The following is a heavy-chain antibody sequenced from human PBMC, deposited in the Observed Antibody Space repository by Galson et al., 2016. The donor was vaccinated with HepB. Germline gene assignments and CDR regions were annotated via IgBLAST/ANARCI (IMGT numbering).Heavy chain of an antibody. CDR3: ARGGYLYYSGTYMGAY. V-gene: IGHV3-33*01. D-gene: IGHD1-7*01. J-gene: IGHJ4*02. CDR2: IWYDGSNK. Sequence: SLRLSCATSGFNFTTYGMHWVRQAPGKGLEWVAVIWYDGSNKYYADSVKGRFTISRDNSRTTLYLQMNSLRADDTAVYYCARGGYLYYSGTYMGAYWGQGTLVTVSS. CDR1: GFNFTTYG.